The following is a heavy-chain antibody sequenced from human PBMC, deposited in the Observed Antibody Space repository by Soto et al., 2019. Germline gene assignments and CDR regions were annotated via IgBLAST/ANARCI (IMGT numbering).Heavy chain of an antibody. CDR3: ARRLGAITGDY. CDR1: GCSFTGYW. V-gene: IGHV5-10-1*01. J-gene: IGHJ4*02. CDR2: IDPDDSYI. D-gene: IGHD3-16*01. Sequence: PGESLKISCKGSGCSFTGYWINWVRQMPGKGLEWMGRIDPDDSYINYSPSFQGHVTISADRSISTAYLQWSSLKASDTAIYYCARRLGAITGDYWGQGTPVTVSS.